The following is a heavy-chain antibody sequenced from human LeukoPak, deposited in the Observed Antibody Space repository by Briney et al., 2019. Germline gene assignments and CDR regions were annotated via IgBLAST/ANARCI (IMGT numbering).Heavy chain of an antibody. D-gene: IGHD2-2*01. CDR1: GFTFNTYA. CDR3: AKAPRSTRLGLTRVDH. Sequence: GGSLRLSCAASGFTFNTYAMSWVRQAPGQGPEWVSSITISGSGTYYADSVKGRFTISRDNSKNTLYLQMNSLRAEDTAVYYCAKAPRSTRLGLTRVDHWGQGTLVTVSS. V-gene: IGHV3-23*01. J-gene: IGHJ4*02. CDR2: ITISGSGT.